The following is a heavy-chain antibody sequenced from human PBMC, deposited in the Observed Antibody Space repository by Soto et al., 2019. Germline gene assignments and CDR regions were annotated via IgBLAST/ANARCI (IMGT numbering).Heavy chain of an antibody. D-gene: IGHD3-10*01. V-gene: IGHV3-13*01. Sequence: PGGSLRLSCAASGFTFSSYDMHWVRQATGKGLEWVSAIGTAGDTYYPGSVKGRFTISRENAKNSLYLQMNSLRAEDTAVYYCARDLPYYGSGSYALCYGLDVWGQATTVTVSS. CDR3: ARDLPYYGSGSYALCYGLDV. CDR2: IGTAGDT. CDR1: GFTFSSYD. J-gene: IGHJ6*02.